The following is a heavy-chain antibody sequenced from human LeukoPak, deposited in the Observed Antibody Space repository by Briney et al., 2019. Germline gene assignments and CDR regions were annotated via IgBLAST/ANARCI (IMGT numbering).Heavy chain of an antibody. Sequence: GGSLRLSCSVSGFTFSSYEMNWVRQAPGKGLEWVSYISSSGSTIYYADSVKGRFTISRDNAKNTLYLQMNSLRAEDTAVYYCAKVTYGSGTYGAFDSWGQGTLVTVSS. CDR1: GFTFSSYE. J-gene: IGHJ4*02. V-gene: IGHV3-48*03. D-gene: IGHD3-10*01. CDR3: AKVTYGSGTYGAFDS. CDR2: ISSSGSTI.